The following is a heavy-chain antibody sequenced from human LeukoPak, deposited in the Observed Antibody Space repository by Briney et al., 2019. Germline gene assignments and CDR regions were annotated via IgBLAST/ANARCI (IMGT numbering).Heavy chain of an antibody. CDR3: ARDLDAFDI. Sequence: GGSLRLTCAASGFTFSSYAMHWVRQAPGKGLEWVAVISYDGSNKYYADSVKGRFTISRDNSKNTLYLQMNSLRAEDTAVYYCARDLDAFDIWGQGTMVTVSS. CDR1: GFTFSSYA. CDR2: ISYDGSNK. J-gene: IGHJ3*02. V-gene: IGHV3-30-3*01.